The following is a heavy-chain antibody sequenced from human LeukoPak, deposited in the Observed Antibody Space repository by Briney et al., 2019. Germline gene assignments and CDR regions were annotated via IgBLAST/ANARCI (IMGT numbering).Heavy chain of an antibody. D-gene: IGHD2-8*02. Sequence: GGSLRLSCAASGVTVSSHYMNWVRRAPGKGLEWVSVIYGVDGTSYADSVKGRFTISRDNSKNTVHLQMNSLRAEDTAVYYCASDLVYWGQGTLVTVSS. CDR1: GVTVSSHY. J-gene: IGHJ4*02. V-gene: IGHV3-53*01. CDR3: ASDLVY. CDR2: IYGVDGT.